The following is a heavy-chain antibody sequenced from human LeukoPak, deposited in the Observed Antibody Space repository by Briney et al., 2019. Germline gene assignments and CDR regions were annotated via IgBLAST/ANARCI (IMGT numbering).Heavy chain of an antibody. D-gene: IGHD2-2*01. CDR3: ARGWGYCSSTSRYHNWFDP. Sequence: PSETLSLTCTVSGGSISSYYWSWIRQPPGKGLEWIGYIYYSGSTNYNPSPKSRVTISVDTSKNRFSLKLSSVTAADTAVYYCARGWGYCSSTSRYHNWFDPWGQGTLVTVSS. J-gene: IGHJ5*02. V-gene: IGHV4-59*01. CDR1: GGSISSYY. CDR2: IYYSGST.